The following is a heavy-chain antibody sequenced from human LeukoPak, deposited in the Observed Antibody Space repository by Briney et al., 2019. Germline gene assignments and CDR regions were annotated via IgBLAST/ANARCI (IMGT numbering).Heavy chain of an antibody. CDR3: ARHRCSGGSCYSFEYNWFDP. J-gene: IGHJ5*02. V-gene: IGHV4-59*08. D-gene: IGHD2-15*01. CDR2: IYHSGST. CDR1: GGSIRGYY. Sequence: SETLSLTCTVSGGSIRGYYWSWIRQPPGRGLEWIGYIYHSGSTNYNPSLKSRVTISVDTSKNQFSLRLSSVTAADTAVYYCARHRCSGGSCYSFEYNWFDPWGQGTLVTVSS.